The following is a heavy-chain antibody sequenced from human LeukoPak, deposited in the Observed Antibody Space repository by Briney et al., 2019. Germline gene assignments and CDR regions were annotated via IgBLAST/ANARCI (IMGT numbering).Heavy chain of an antibody. Sequence: GGSPRLSCAASGFTFNSYSMTWVRQAPGKRLEWVAYISSSSSSIYYAVSVRGRFTISRDNAKNSLYLEMNSLRDEDTAVYYCATSRGYDFDYWGQGTLVSVSS. CDR1: GFTFNSYS. D-gene: IGHD2-15*01. CDR3: ATSRGYDFDY. J-gene: IGHJ4*02. V-gene: IGHV3-48*02. CDR2: ISSSSSSI.